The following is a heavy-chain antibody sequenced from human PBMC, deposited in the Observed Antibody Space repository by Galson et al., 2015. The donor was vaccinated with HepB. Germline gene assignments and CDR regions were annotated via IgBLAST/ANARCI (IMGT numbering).Heavy chain of an antibody. CDR3: ASPSFVGDYYYYYGMDV. Sequence: SLRLSCAASGFTFSSYSMNWVRQAPGKGLEWVSYISSSSSTIYYADSVKGRFTISRDNAKNSLYLQMNSLRAEDTAVYYCASPSFVGDYYYYYGMDVWGQGTTVTVSS. CDR2: ISSSSSTI. V-gene: IGHV3-48*04. CDR1: GFTFSSYS. D-gene: IGHD4-17*01. J-gene: IGHJ6*02.